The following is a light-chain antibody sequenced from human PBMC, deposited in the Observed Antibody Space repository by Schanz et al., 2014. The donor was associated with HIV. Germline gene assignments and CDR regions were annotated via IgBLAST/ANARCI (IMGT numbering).Light chain of an antibody. Sequence: QSALTQPASVSGSPGQSVTISCTGSSSDVGGYNYVSWYQQHPGKAPKVMIYEVSRRPSGVPDRFSGSKSGNTASLTVSGLQAEDEADYYCSSYTSSTWVFGGGTKLTV. J-gene: IGLJ3*02. CDR1: SSDVGGYNY. CDR3: SSYTSSTWV. V-gene: IGLV2-8*01. CDR2: EVS.